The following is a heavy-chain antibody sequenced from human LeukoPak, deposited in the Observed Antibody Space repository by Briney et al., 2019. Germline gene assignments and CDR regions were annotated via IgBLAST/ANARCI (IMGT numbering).Heavy chain of an antibody. J-gene: IGHJ4*02. V-gene: IGHV1-2*06. D-gene: IGHD1-26*01. Sequence: ASVKVSCKASGYTFTGYYMHWVRQAPGQGLEWMGRINPNSGGTNYAQKFQGRVTMTRDTSISAAYMELSRLRSDDTAVYYCAREIVVGATTIDYWGQGTLVTVSS. CDR1: GYTFTGYY. CDR2: INPNSGGT. CDR3: AREIVVGATTIDY.